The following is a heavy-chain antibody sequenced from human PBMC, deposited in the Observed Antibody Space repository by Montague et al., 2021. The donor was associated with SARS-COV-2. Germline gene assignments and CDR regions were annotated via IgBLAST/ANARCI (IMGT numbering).Heavy chain of an antibody. CDR3: ARVGRQQLVRLSGMDV. CDR1: GGSISSSSYD. J-gene: IGHJ6*02. CDR2: IYYSGST. Sequence: SETLSLTCTVSGGSISSSSYDWGWIRQPPGKGLEWIGSIYYSGSTYYXPSLKSRVTISVDTPKNQFSLKLSSVTAADTAVYYCARVGRQQLVRLSGMDVWGQGTTVTVSS. D-gene: IGHD6-13*01. V-gene: IGHV4-39*07.